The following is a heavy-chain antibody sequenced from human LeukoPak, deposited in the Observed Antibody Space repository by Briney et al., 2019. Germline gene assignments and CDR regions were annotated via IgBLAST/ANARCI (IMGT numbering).Heavy chain of an antibody. CDR3: ARAETLGYRSGGSCYEAWFDP. Sequence: GESLKISCKGSGYSFTSYWIGWVRQMPGKGLEWMGIIYPGDSDTRYSPSFQGQVTISADKSISTAYLQWSSLKASDTAMYYCARAETLGYRSGGSCYEAWFDPWGQGTLVTVSS. D-gene: IGHD2-15*01. J-gene: IGHJ5*02. V-gene: IGHV5-51*01. CDR2: IYPGDSDT. CDR1: GYSFTSYW.